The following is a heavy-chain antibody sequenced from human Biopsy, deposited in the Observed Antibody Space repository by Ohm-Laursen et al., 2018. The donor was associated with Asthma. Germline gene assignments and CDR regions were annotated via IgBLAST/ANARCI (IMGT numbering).Heavy chain of an antibody. Sequence: SLRLSCAASGFTVSRDHMFWVRQAPGKGLEWVSVIYSGGTSHTADSVRGRFTISRDFSKNTLHLQMHSLRVEDTAVYYCARGDSSGWSHYYFDNWDLGTLVSVSS. D-gene: IGHD6-19*01. J-gene: IGHJ4*01. CDR1: GFTVSRDH. CDR3: ARGDSSGWSHYYFDN. V-gene: IGHV3-53*01. CDR2: IYSGGTS.